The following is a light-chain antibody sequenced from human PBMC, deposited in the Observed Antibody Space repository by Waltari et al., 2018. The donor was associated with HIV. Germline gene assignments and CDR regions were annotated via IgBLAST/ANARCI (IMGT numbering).Light chain of an antibody. V-gene: IGLV1-40*01. CDR2: GNG. CDR1: SSNIGAGYD. J-gene: IGLJ3*02. CDR3: QSYDSSLSNWV. Sequence: QSVLTQPPSVSGAPGQRVTISCTGSSSNIGAGYDVHWYQQLPGTAPKLLIYGNGNGPSGFPARFSGSKYGTSASLAITGLQPDDETDYYCQSYDSSLSNWVFGGGTKLTVL.